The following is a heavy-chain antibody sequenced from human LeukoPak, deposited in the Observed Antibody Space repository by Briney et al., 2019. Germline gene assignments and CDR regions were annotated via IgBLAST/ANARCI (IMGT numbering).Heavy chain of an antibody. D-gene: IGHD6-19*01. Sequence: KPSETLSLTCTISGGAINRTWIRQPPGKGLEWIGYIYYSGSTNYNPSLKSRVTISVDTSKNQFSLKLSSVTAADTAVYYCARDLMAGFDYWGRGTLVTVSS. J-gene: IGHJ4*02. CDR3: ARDLMAGFDY. CDR1: GGAIN. CDR2: IYYSGST. V-gene: IGHV4-59*01.